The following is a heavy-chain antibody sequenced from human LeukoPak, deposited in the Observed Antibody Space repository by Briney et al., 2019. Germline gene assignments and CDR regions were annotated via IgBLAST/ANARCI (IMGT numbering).Heavy chain of an antibody. CDR2: INPNSGGT. CDR1: GYTFTGYY. CDR3: VSEPYSSLAFDY. D-gene: IGHD6-6*01. V-gene: IGHV1-2*02. J-gene: IGHJ4*02. Sequence: GASVKVSCKASGYTFTGYYMHWVRQAPGQGLEWMGWINPNSGGTNYAQKVQGRVTMTRDTSISTAYMELSRLRSDDTAVYYCVSEPYSSLAFDYWGQGTLVTVSS.